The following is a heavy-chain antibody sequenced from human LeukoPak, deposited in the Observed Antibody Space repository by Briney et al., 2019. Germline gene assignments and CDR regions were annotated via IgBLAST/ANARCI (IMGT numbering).Heavy chain of an antibody. CDR2: IHPNDAST. CDR3: ARHNNWGFDY. Sequence: GESLKISCKASGYSFASYWIGWVRQMSGKGLEWMAIIHPNDASTIYSPSFQGQVIISADESISTAYLQWSTLKASDTAIYYCARHNNWGFDYWDRGTLLTVSS. J-gene: IGHJ4*02. V-gene: IGHV5-51*01. CDR1: GYSFASYW. D-gene: IGHD7-27*01.